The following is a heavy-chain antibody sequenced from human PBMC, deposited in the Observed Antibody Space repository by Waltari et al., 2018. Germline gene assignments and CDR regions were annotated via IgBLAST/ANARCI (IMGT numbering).Heavy chain of an antibody. Sequence: EVQLVESGGGLVKPGGSLRLSCAASGFTFSSYSMNWVRPAPGKGLEWVSSISSSSSYIYYADSVKGRFTISRDNAKNSLYLQMNSLRAEDTAVYYCARGYYDFWSGYYFDYWGQGTLVTVSS. CDR2: ISSSSSYI. J-gene: IGHJ4*02. V-gene: IGHV3-21*01. CDR1: GFTFSSYS. CDR3: ARGYYDFWSGYYFDY. D-gene: IGHD3-3*01.